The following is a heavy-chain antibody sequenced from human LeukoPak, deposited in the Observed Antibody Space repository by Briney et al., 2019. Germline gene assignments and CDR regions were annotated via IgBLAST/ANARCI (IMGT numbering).Heavy chain of an antibody. D-gene: IGHD3-10*01. J-gene: IGHJ4*01. CDR1: GYTFTGYY. V-gene: IGHV1-2*04. CDR3: ARDKDRSGSGPFDH. Sequence: ASVKVSCKASGYTFTGYYMHRVRQAPGQGLEWMGWINPNSGVATYAQKFRGLVTLTRDTSIITAYMEVSSLRFDDTAIYYCARDKDRSGSGPFDHWGHGSLVTVSS. CDR2: INPNSGVA.